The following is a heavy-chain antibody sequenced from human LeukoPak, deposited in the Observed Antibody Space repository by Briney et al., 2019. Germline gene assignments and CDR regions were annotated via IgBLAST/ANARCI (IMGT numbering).Heavy chain of an antibody. V-gene: IGHV4-34*01. J-gene: IGHJ4*02. CDR1: GGSFSGYY. D-gene: IGHD5-18*01. CDR2: INHSGST. CDR3: ARGYAVDTAMVRLSDY. Sequence: PSETLSLTCAVYGGSFSGYYWSWIRQPPGKGLEWIGEINHSGSTNYNPSFKSRVTISVDTSKNQFSLKLSSVTAADTAVYYCARGYAVDTAMVRLSDYWGQGTLVTVSS.